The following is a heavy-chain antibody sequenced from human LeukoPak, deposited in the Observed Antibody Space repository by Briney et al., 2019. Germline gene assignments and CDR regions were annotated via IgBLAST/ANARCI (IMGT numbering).Heavy chain of an antibody. Sequence: SQTLSLTCAVSGGSISSGSYYWGWIRQPAGKAPEWIGRIFNTGSTSYNPSLKSRVTISVDTSKDQFSLKLSSVTAADTAVYYCARLVELGWLTTQHGAFDIWGQGTMVTVSS. V-gene: IGHV4-61*02. CDR2: IFNTGST. CDR1: GGSISSGSYY. CDR3: ARLVELGWLTTQHGAFDI. D-gene: IGHD2-21*01. J-gene: IGHJ3*02.